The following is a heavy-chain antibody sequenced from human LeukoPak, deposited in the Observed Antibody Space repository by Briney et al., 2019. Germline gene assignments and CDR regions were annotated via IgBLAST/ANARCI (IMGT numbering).Heavy chain of an antibody. CDR3: ARVDSNGPYYYGMDV. V-gene: IGHV3-33*01. Sequence: GGSLRLSCAASGFTFSSYGMHWVRQAPGKGLEWVAVIWYDGSNKYYADSVKGRFTISRDNSKNTLYLQMNSLRAEDTAVYYCARVDSNGPYYYGMDVWGQGTTVTVSS. J-gene: IGHJ6*02. CDR2: IWYDGSNK. CDR1: GFTFSSYG. D-gene: IGHD4-11*01.